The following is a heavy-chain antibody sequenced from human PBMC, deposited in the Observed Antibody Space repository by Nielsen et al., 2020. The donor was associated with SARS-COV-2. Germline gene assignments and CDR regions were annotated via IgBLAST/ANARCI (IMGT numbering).Heavy chain of an antibody. V-gene: IGHV4-39*01. CDR3: ASFNTMVRGVITDYFDY. Sequence: SETLSLTCTVSGGSFSSYYWGWIRQPPGKGLEWIGRIYYSGSTYYNRSLKSRVTISVETSKNKFSLKLSSVTAADTAVYYCASFNTMVRGVITDYFDYWGQGTLVTVSS. CDR1: GGSFSSYY. J-gene: IGHJ4*02. D-gene: IGHD3-10*01. CDR2: IYYSGST.